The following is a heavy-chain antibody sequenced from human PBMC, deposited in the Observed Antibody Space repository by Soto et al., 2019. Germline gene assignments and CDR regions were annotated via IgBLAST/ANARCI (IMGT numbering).Heavy chain of an antibody. J-gene: IGHJ6*03. CDR1: GFTFSSYG. CDR3: AKDYQKQQLESVMDV. CDR2: ISYDGSNK. Sequence: PGGSLRLSCAASGFTFSSYGMHWVRQAPGKGLEWVAVISYDGSNKYYADSVKGRFTISRDNSKNTLYLQMNSLRAEDTAVYYCAKDYQKQQLESVMDVWGKGTTVTVSS. D-gene: IGHD6-13*01. V-gene: IGHV3-30*18.